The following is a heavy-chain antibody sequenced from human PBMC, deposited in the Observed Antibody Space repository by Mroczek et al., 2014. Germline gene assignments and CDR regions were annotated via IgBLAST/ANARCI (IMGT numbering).Heavy chain of an antibody. CDR2: ISYDGSNK. CDR1: GFTFSSYA. V-gene: IGHV3-30-3*01. Sequence: VQLVQSGGGVVQPGRSLRLSCAASGFTFSSYAMHWVRQAPGKGLEWVAVISYDGSNKYYADSVKGRFTISRDNSKNTLYLQMNSLRAEDTAVYYCARGGEYYYDSSGGAFDYWGQGTLVTVSS. J-gene: IGHJ4*02. CDR3: ARGGEYYYDSSGGAFDY. D-gene: IGHD3-22*01.